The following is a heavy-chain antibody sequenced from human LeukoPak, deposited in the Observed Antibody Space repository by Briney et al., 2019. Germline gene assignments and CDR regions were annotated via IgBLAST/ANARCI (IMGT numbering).Heavy chain of an antibody. V-gene: IGHV4-59*01. Sequence: PSETLSLTCTVSGGSIGSYFWYWIRQPSGKGLEWIGNMYYSGSTNYNPSLKSRVTISVDSSKNQFSLKLSSVTAADTAVYYCAGGDSSSWIDYRGQGTLVTVSS. CDR3: AGGDSSSWIDY. CDR1: GGSIGSYF. D-gene: IGHD6-13*01. CDR2: MYYSGST. J-gene: IGHJ4*02.